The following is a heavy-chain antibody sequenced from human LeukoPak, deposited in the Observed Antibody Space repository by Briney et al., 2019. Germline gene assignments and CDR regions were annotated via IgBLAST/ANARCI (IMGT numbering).Heavy chain of an antibody. J-gene: IGHJ4*02. CDR1: GFTFSSYG. D-gene: IGHD3-22*01. V-gene: IGHV3-30*02. CDR3: AKDRTMIVVPLEN. CDR2: IRYDGGNK. Sequence: GGSLRLSCAASGFTFSSYGMHWVRQAPGKGLEWVAFIRYDGGNKYYADSVKGRFTIPRDNSKNTLYLQMNSLRAEDTAVYYCAKDRTMIVVPLENWGQGTLVTVSS.